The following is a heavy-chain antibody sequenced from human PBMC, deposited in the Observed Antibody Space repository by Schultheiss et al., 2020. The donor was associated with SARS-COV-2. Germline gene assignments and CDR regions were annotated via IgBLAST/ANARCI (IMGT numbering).Heavy chain of an antibody. Sequence: SQTLSLTCTVSGGSISSSSYYWGWIRQPPGKGLEWIGEIYHSGSTNYNPSLKSRVTISVDTSKNQFSLKLSSVTAADTAVYYCARDKPITIFGVDYGMDVWGQGTTVTSP. CDR1: GGSISSSSYY. CDR3: ARDKPITIFGVDYGMDV. D-gene: IGHD3-3*01. V-gene: IGHV4-39*07. CDR2: IYHSGST. J-gene: IGHJ6*02.